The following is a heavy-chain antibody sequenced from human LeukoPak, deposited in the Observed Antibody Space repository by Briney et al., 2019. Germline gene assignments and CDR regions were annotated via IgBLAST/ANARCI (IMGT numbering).Heavy chain of an antibody. CDR3: ASQVRLERLYYYYSMDV. CDR2: IDHSGST. V-gene: IGHV4-34*01. CDR1: GGSFSGYY. J-gene: IGHJ6*03. Sequence: SETLSLTCAVYGGSFSGYYWSWIRQPPGKGLEWIGEIDHSGSTNYNPSLKSRVTISVDTSKNQFSLKLSSVTAADTAVYYCASQVRLERLYYYYSMDVWGKGTTVTVSS. D-gene: IGHD1-1*01.